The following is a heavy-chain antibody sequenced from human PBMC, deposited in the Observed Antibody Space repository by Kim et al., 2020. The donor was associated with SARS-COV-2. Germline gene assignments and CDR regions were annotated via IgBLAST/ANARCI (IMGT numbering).Heavy chain of an antibody. CDR3: ATDLSSGYWSPRYGMDV. V-gene: IGHV1-24*01. J-gene: IGHJ6*02. D-gene: IGHD3-22*01. CDR1: GYTLTELS. Sequence: ASVKVSCKVSGYTLTELSMHWVRQAPGKGLEWMGGFDPEDGETIYAQKFQGRVTMTEDTSTDTAYMELSSLRSEDTAVYYCATDLSSGYWSPRYGMDVWGQGTTVTVSS. CDR2: FDPEDGET.